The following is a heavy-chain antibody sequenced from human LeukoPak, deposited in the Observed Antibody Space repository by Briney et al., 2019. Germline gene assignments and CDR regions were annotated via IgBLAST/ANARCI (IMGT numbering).Heavy chain of an antibody. Sequence: PGRSLRLSCAASGFTFSSYGMHWVRQAPGKGLEWVAVISYDGSNKYYADSVKGRFTISRDNSKNTLYLQMNSLGAEDTAVYYCAKEGCSGGSCSAFDYWGQGTLVTVSS. J-gene: IGHJ4*02. CDR3: AKEGCSGGSCSAFDY. CDR1: GFTFSSYG. V-gene: IGHV3-30*18. D-gene: IGHD2-15*01. CDR2: ISYDGSNK.